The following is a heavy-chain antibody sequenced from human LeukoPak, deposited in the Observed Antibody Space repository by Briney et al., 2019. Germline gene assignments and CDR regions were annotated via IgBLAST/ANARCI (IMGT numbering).Heavy chain of an antibody. J-gene: IGHJ4*02. D-gene: IGHD6-13*01. V-gene: IGHV4-39*01. Sequence: PSETLSLTCTVSGGSISSSSYYWGWVRQPPGKGLEWIGSIYYSGSTYYNPSLKSRVTISVDTSKNQFSLKLSSVTAADTAVYYCARWQQLAPDYWGQGTLVTVSS. CDR3: ARWQQLAPDY. CDR1: GGSISSSSYY. CDR2: IYYSGST.